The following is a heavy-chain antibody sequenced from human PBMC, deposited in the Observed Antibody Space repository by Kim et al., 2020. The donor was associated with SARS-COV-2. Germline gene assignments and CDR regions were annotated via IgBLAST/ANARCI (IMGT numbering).Heavy chain of an antibody. CDR3: ARDYSSSWYGGWFDP. V-gene: IGHV1-69*04. Sequence: QKFQGRVTITADKSTSTAYMELSSLRSEDTAVYYCARDYSSSWYGGWFDPWGQGTLVTVSS. D-gene: IGHD6-13*01. J-gene: IGHJ5*02.